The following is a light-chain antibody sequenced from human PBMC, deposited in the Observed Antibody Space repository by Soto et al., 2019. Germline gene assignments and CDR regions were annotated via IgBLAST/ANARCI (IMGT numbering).Light chain of an antibody. CDR2: DAS. V-gene: IGKV1-5*01. CDR1: QSISSW. CDR3: QQYNSYLRT. J-gene: IGKJ1*01. Sequence: DIQMTQSPSTLSASVGDRVTITCRASQSISSWLAWYQQKPGKAPKLLIYDASSLESGVPSRVSGSGSGTEFTLTISSLQPDDFATYYCQQYNSYLRTFGQGTKVEIK.